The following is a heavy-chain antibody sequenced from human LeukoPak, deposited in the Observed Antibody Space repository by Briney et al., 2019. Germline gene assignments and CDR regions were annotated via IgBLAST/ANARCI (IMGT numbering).Heavy chain of an antibody. J-gene: IGHJ4*02. D-gene: IGHD6-13*01. V-gene: IGHV4-4*02. CDR2: ILHSGNT. CDR1: GGSISNGNW. CDR3: ARTKYSSSWYLY. Sequence: SETLSLTCAVTGGSISNGNWWSWVRQPPGKGLEWIGEILHSGNTNYNPSLKSRVTISVDKSKNQFSLKLSSVTAADTAVYYCARTKYSSSWYLYWGQGTLVTVSS.